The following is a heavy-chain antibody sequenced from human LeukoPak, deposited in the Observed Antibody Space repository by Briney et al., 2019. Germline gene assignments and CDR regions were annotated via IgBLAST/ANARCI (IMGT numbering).Heavy chain of an antibody. CDR2: ISAYNGNT. CDR1: GYTFTSYG. Sequence: ASVKVSRKASGYTFTSYGISWVRQAPGQGLEWMGWISAYNGNTNYAQKLQGRVTMTTDTSTSTAYMELRSLRSDDTAVYYCARVNEITFGGVSYFDYWGQGTLVTVSS. D-gene: IGHD3-16*01. J-gene: IGHJ4*02. V-gene: IGHV1-18*01. CDR3: ARVNEITFGGVSYFDY.